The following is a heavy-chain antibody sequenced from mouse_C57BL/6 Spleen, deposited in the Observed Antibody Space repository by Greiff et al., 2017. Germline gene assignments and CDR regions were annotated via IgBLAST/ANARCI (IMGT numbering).Heavy chain of an antibody. J-gene: IGHJ3*01. V-gene: IGHV1-15*01. CDR1: GYTFTDYE. D-gene: IGHD2-4*01. CDR2: IDPETGGT. CDR3: TRRYYEVDTFAY. Sequence: VQLQQSGAELVRPGASVTLSCKASGYTFTDYEMHWVKQTPVHGLEWIGAIDPETGGTAYNQKFKGKATLTADKSSSTAYMELRSLTAEDSAVYYCTRRYYEVDTFAYWGQGTLVTVSA.